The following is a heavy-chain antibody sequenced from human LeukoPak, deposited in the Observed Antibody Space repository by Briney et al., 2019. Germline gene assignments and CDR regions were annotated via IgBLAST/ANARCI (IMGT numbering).Heavy chain of an antibody. V-gene: IGHV4-34*01. CDR2: INHSGST. CDR3: ARHTVRPQTLFGVVIIPVGSDNWFDP. D-gene: IGHD3-3*01. CDR1: GGSLSGYY. J-gene: IGHJ5*02. Sequence: PSETLSLTCAVYGGSLSGYYWSWIRQPPGKRLEGIGEINHSGSTNHNPPLNRRVTISVDPSKKQCSLKLSSVTAADTAVYYCARHTVRPQTLFGVVIIPVGSDNWFDPWGQGTLVTVSS.